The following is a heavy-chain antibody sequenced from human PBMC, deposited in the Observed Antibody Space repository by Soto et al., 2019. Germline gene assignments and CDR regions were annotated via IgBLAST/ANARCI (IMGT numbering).Heavy chain of an antibody. V-gene: IGHV3-30*18. Sequence: GGSLRLSCAASGFTFSSYGMHWVRQAPGKGLEWVAVISYDGSNKYYADSVKGRFTISRDNSKNTLYLQMNSLRAEDTAVYYCAKMVRGVIGPTDGMDVWGQGTTVTVSS. J-gene: IGHJ6*02. CDR1: GFTFSSYG. CDR3: AKMVRGVIGPTDGMDV. CDR2: ISYDGSNK. D-gene: IGHD3-10*01.